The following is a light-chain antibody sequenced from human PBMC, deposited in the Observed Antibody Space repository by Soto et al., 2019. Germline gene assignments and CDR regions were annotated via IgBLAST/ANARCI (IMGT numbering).Light chain of an antibody. CDR3: QQYGSSTYT. CDR2: GAS. CDR1: QSVSSNH. V-gene: IGKV3-20*01. J-gene: IGKJ2*01. Sequence: EIVLTQSPGSLSLSPRERATLSCRASQSVSSNHLAWYQQKPGQAPRLLIYGASRRATGIPDRFSGSGSETDFTLTISRLEPEDFAVYYCQQYGSSTYTFGQGTKVEIK.